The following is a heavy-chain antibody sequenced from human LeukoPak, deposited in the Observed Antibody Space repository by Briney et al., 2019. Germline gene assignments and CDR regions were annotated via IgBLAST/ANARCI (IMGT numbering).Heavy chain of an antibody. J-gene: IGHJ4*02. Sequence: SETLSPTCAVSGYSISSGYYWGWIRQPPGKGLEWIGSIYHSGSTYYNPSLKSRVTISVDTSKNQFSLKLSSVTAADTAVYYCARLYSGSTFGYWGQGTLVTVSS. D-gene: IGHD1-26*01. CDR1: GYSISSGYY. CDR3: ARLYSGSTFGY. CDR2: IYHSGST. V-gene: IGHV4-38-2*01.